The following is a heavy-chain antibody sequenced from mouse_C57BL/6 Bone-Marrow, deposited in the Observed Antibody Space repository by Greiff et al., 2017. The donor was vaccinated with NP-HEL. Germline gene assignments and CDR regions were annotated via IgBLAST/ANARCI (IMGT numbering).Heavy chain of an antibody. D-gene: IGHD1-1*01. J-gene: IGHJ2*01. CDR2: IYPGSGST. V-gene: IGHV1-55*01. CDR1: GYTFPSYW. CDR3: ARVGERDGSSFYVDY. Sequence: VQLQQPGAELVKPGASVKMSCKASGYTFPSYWLTWVTQRPGQGLEWIGDIYPGSGSTNYNEKFKSKATLTVDTSSSTAYMQRSSLTSEDSAVYYCARVGERDGSSFYVDYWGQGTTLTVSS.